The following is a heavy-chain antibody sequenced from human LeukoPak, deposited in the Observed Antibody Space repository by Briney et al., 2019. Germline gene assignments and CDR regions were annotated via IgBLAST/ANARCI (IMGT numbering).Heavy chain of an antibody. CDR2: IYHSGST. CDR3: ATGYYGRGYFDY. D-gene: IGHD3-9*01. CDR1: GSSMSSSNW. J-gene: IGHJ4*02. V-gene: IGHV4-4*02. Sequence: SGTLSLTCAVSGSSMSSSNWWSWVRQPPGKGLEWIGEIYHSGSTNYNPSLKSRVTISVDKSKNQFSLKLSSVTAADTAVYYCATGYYGRGYFDYWGQGPLVTVSS.